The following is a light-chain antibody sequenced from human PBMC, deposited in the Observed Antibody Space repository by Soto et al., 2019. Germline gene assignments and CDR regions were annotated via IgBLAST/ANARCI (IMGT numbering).Light chain of an antibody. CDR3: QQRSNWPPIT. CDR2: DAS. V-gene: IGKV3-11*01. Sequence: EIVLTQSPAKLSLSPWQRATPSCRASQSLESTLVWYQQKPGQAPRLLIFDASNRVTGIPARFIGSGSGTDFTLTIISLEPEDFAVYYGQQRSNWPPITFGQGTRLEIK. CDR1: QSLEST. J-gene: IGKJ5*01.